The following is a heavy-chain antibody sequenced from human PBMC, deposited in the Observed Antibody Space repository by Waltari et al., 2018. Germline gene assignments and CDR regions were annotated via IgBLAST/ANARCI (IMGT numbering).Heavy chain of an antibody. V-gene: IGHV4-39*01. CDR2: IYYSGST. Sequence: QLQLQESGPGLVKPSETLSLTCTVSGGSISSSSYYWGWLRQPPGKGLAWIGSIYYSGSTYYNPSLKSRVTISVDTSKNQFSLKLSSVTAADTAVYYCARHIEYYDFWSGYYGEGYGMDVWGQGTTVTVSS. CDR1: GGSISSSSYY. J-gene: IGHJ6*02. CDR3: ARHIEYYDFWSGYYGEGYGMDV. D-gene: IGHD3-3*01.